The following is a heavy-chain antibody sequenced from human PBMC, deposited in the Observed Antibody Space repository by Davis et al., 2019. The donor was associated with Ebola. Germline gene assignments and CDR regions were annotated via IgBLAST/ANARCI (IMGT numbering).Heavy chain of an antibody. D-gene: IGHD3-22*01. Sequence: SVKVSCKASGGTFSSYAISWVRQAPGQGLEWMGGIIPIFGTANYAQKFQGRVTITADESTSTAYMELSSLRSEDTAVYYCASGEDSSVYYLDAFDFWGQGTQVTVSS. V-gene: IGHV1-69*13. CDR3: ASGEDSSVYYLDAFDF. CDR2: IIPIFGTA. J-gene: IGHJ3*01. CDR1: GGTFSSYA.